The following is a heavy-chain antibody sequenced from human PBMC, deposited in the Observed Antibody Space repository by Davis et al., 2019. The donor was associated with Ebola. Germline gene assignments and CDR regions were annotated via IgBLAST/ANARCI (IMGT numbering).Heavy chain of an antibody. V-gene: IGHV1-18*01. D-gene: IGHD6-19*01. J-gene: IGHJ4*02. CDR3: ARDTSGIAVAGQ. CDR2: ISAYNGNT. CDR1: GYTFTSYG. Sequence: ASVKVSCMASGYTFTSYGISWVRQAPGQGREWMGWISAYNGNTNYAQKLQGRVTMTTDTSTSTAYMELRSLRSDDTAVYYCARDTSGIAVAGQWGQGTLVTVSS.